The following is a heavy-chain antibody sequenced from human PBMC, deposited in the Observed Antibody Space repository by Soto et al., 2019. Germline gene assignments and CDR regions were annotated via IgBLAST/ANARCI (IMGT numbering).Heavy chain of an antibody. V-gene: IGHV1-3*01. CDR1: GYTFSRYA. J-gene: IGHJ4*02. CDR3: ARVRTGLGWDY. D-gene: IGHD6-19*01. Sequence: ASVKVSCKASGYTFSRYAIHCVRQAPGERLEWMGWINAGKGDRKYSQKFQDRVSITWDTSATTIYMELRSLRSEDTAVYYCARVRTGLGWDYWGQGTLVTVSS. CDR2: INAGKGDR.